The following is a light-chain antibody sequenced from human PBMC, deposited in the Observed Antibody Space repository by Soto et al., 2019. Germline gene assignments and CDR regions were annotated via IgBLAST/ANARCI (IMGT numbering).Light chain of an antibody. CDR3: QHYKTWPWT. V-gene: IGKV3-15*01. CDR2: GAS. Sequence: EVVMTQSPATLSVSPGERATLSCRASHSVSSSLAWYQQKPGQAPRLLISGASTRAAGIPARFSGSGSGTEFTLTISSLQSEDFAVYYCQHYKTWPWTFGQGTKVEVK. J-gene: IGKJ1*01. CDR1: HSVSSS.